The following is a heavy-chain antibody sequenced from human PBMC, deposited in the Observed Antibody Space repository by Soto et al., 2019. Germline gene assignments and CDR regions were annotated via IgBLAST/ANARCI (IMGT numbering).Heavy chain of an antibody. Sequence: SLTCTVSVASVIHGTNFWNWIRQHPGKGLEWIGYIYYSGGTYYNPSLKSRVTISVDTSKNQFSLKLTSVTAADTGVYYCASSSPFHDWGPGILVT. D-gene: IGHD6-6*01. CDR3: ASSSPFHD. CDR1: VASVIHGTNF. CDR2: IYYSGGT. V-gene: IGHV4-31*03. J-gene: IGHJ4*02.